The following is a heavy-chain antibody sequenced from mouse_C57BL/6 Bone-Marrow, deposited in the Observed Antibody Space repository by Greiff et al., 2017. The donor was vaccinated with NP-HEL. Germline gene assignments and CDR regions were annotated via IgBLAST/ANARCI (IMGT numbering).Heavy chain of an antibody. J-gene: IGHJ2*01. CDR1: GYTFTDYN. CDR2: INPNNGGT. Sequence: EVKLLESGPELVKPGASVKIPCKASGYTFTDYNMDWVKQSHGKSLEWIGDINPNNGGTIYNQKFKGKATLTVDKSSSTAYMELRSLTSEDTAVYYCAIHYYGSLYYFDYWGQGTTLTVSS. D-gene: IGHD1-1*01. V-gene: IGHV1-18*01. CDR3: AIHYYGSLYYFDY.